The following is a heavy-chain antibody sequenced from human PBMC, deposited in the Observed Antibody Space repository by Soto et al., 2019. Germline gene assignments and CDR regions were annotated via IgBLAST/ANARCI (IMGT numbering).Heavy chain of an antibody. CDR3: ARCIVATGVNDAFDI. J-gene: IGHJ3*02. D-gene: IGHD5-12*01. CDR2: ISAYNGNT. V-gene: IGHV1-18*01. CDR1: GFPFTTFG. Sequence: QVQLVQSGAEVKKPGASVKVSCKASGFPFTTFGFNWVRQAPGQGLEWMGWISAYNGNTNFAQRFQDRVTLTTDTSTRTAYMEVRSLTSDDTAVYYCARCIVATGVNDAFDIWGQGTMVTVSS.